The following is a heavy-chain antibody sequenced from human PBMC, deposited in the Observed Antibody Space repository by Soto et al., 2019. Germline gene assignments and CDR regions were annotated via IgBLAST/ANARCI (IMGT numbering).Heavy chain of an antibody. V-gene: IGHV4-39*07. D-gene: IGHD3-9*01. CDR2: ISYSGKT. J-gene: IGHJ4*02. CDR1: GGSINKMNYY. CDR3: ARGKPRVLRYFDWLLPPYYFDD. Sequence: PSETLSLTCTVSGGSINKMNYYWGWIRQPPGKGLGWIGSISYSGKTYSNPSLKSRVTISVDTSKNQFSLKLSSVTAADTAVYYCARGKPRVLRYFDWLLPPYYFDDWGQGTLVTVSS.